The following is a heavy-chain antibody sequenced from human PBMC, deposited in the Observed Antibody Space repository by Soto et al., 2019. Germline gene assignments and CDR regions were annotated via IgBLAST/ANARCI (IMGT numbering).Heavy chain of an antibody. Sequence: GGSLRLSCAVSGFTFSSYWMHWVRQAPGKGLVWVSRIDSGGSSTNYADSVKGRFTISRDSAKNTLYLQMNSLRAEDTAVYYCATLNSYGSDYWGQGTLVTVSS. D-gene: IGHD5-18*01. CDR3: ATLNSYGSDY. J-gene: IGHJ4*02. V-gene: IGHV3-74*01. CDR1: GFTFSSYW. CDR2: IDSGGSST.